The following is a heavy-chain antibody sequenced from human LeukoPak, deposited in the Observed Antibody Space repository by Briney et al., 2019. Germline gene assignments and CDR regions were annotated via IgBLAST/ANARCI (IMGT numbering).Heavy chain of an antibody. CDR1: GFTFSDYW. V-gene: IGHV3-7*01. CDR3: ARWLELMRNFDW. Sequence: GGSLRLSCVGSGFTFSDYWMSWVRQAPGKGLEWVANIKQDGSEKDYVDAPKGRFTISRDNAKNSLYLQMNSLRAEDTAVYYCARWLELMRNFDWWGQGTLVTVSS. J-gene: IGHJ4*02. CDR2: IKQDGSEK. D-gene: IGHD5-24*01.